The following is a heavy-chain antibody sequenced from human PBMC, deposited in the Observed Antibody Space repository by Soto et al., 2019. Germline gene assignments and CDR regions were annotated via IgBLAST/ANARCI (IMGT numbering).Heavy chain of an antibody. J-gene: IGHJ5*01. V-gene: IGHV1-24*01. CDR2: FDPEDAET. D-gene: IGHD6-6*01. CDR3: AGSYSRSSVLGSFDS. CDR1: GYILTELS. Sequence: ASVKVSCKVSGYILTELSMHWVRQAPGKGLEWMGGFDPEDAETIYPQKFQGRVTMTEDTSTNTAYLELGSLRYEDTAVYYCAGSYSRSSVLGSFDSWGQGTLVTVSS.